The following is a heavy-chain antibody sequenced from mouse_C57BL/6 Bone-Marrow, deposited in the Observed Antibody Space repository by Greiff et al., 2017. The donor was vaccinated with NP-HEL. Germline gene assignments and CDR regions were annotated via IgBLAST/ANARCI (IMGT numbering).Heavy chain of an antibody. CDR3: ARDGYDPYWYFDV. CDR1: GYTFTSYW. CDR2: IDPSDSET. D-gene: IGHD2-2*01. V-gene: IGHV1-52*01. J-gene: IGHJ1*03. Sequence: QVHVKQSGAELVRPGSSVKLSCKASGYTFTSYWMHWVKQRPIQGLEWIGNIDPSDSETHYNQKFKDKATLTVDKSSSTAYMQLSSLTSEDSAVYYCARDGYDPYWYFDVWGTGTTVTVSS.